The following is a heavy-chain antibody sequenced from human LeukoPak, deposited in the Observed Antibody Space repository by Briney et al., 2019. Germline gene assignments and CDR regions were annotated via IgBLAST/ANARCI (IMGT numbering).Heavy chain of an antibody. J-gene: IGHJ4*02. V-gene: IGHV1-46*01. D-gene: IGHD4-17*01. CDR3: ARDRLTTVTTSTPFDY. CDR1: GYTFTSYY. Sequence: ASVKVSCKASGYTFTSYYLHWVRQAPGQGLEWMGIINPSGGSTTYRQKLQGRVTMTRDTSTSTVYLELSSLSSEDTAVYYCARDRLTTVTTSTPFDYWGQGTLVTVSS. CDR2: INPSGGST.